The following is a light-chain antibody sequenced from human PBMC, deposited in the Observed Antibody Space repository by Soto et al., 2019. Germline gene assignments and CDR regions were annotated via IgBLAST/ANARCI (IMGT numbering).Light chain of an antibody. CDR3: QQYNNWTPT. Sequence: EIVMTQSPATLSVSPGERATLSCRASQSVSSNLAWYQQKPGQAPRLLIYGASTRATGIPVRFSGSGSGTEFTLTISSLQSEDFAVYYCQQYNNWTPTFGGGTKVEIK. J-gene: IGKJ4*01. V-gene: IGKV3-15*01. CDR1: QSVSSN. CDR2: GAS.